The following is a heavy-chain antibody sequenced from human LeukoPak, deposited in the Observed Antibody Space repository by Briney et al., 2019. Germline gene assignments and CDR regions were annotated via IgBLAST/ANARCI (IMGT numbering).Heavy chain of an antibody. CDR3: ARLRNRYDTSGYYPFDY. Sequence: PSETLSLTCAVYGGSFSGYYWSWIRQPPGKGLEWTGEINHSGSTNYNPSLKSRVTMSVDTSKNQFSLKVNSVTAADTAVYYCARLRNRYDTSGYYPFDYWGQGTLVTVSS. CDR1: GGSFSGYY. CDR2: INHSGST. J-gene: IGHJ4*02. V-gene: IGHV4-34*01. D-gene: IGHD3-22*01.